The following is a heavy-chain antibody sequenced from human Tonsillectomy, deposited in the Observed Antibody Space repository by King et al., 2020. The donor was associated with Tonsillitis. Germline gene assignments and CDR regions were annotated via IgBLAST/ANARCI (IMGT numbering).Heavy chain of an antibody. D-gene: IGHD6-13*01. CDR2: RETGEEER. Sequence: QLVQSGAEVKKPGESLKISGKGSGYSVASYWRAGVSQRGGKGREGRGRRETGEEERRYRTCVKGQVNISADTSISTAYLQWSSLKASDTAMYYCARGGYSSTWSDGGPNSYYHYMDVWGKGTTVTVSS. V-gene: IGHV5-51*01. J-gene: IGHJ6*03. CDR3: ARGGYSSTWSDGGPNSYYHYMDV. CDR1: GYSVASYW.